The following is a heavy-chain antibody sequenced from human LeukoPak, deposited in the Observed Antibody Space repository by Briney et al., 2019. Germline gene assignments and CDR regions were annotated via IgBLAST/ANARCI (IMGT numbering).Heavy chain of an antibody. CDR2: ISGSGGST. V-gene: IGHV3-23*01. D-gene: IGHD2-2*01. CDR3: AKDQSRYCSSTSCYLGYYYGMDV. J-gene: IGHJ6*02. CDR1: GFTFSSYA. Sequence: GGSLRLSCAASGFTFSSYAMSWVRQAPGKGLEWVSAISGSGGSTYYADSVKGRFTISRDNSKNTLYLQMNSLRAEDTAVYYCAKDQSRYCSSTSCYLGYYYGMDVWGQGTTVTVSS.